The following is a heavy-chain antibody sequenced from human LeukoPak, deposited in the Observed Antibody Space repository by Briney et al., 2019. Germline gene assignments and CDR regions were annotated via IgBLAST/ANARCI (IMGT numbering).Heavy chain of an antibody. CDR2: IRYDGSNK. J-gene: IGHJ4*02. Sequence: GGSLRLSCVVSGFSFSSYAMHWVRQAPGKGLEWVAVIRYDGSNKYYADSVKGRFTISGDNSENTLYLQMNSLRIEDTAVYYCAKSHVTGWYYFDYWGQGTLLTVSS. D-gene: IGHD3-9*01. CDR1: GFSFSSYA. V-gene: IGHV3-30*02. CDR3: AKSHVTGWYYFDY.